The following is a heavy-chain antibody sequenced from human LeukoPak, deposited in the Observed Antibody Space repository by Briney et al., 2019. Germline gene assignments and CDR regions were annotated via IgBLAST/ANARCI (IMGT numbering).Heavy chain of an antibody. V-gene: IGHV3-7*01. CDR2: IKQDGSEK. D-gene: IGHD3-10*01. CDR3: AREKVLLWFGEQEGFDY. Sequence: GGSLRLSCAASGFTFSSYWMSWVRQAPGKGLEWVANIKQDGSEKYDVDSVKGRFTISRDNAKNSLYLQMNSLRAEDTAVYYCAREKVLLWFGEQEGFDYWGQGTLVTVSS. J-gene: IGHJ4*02. CDR1: GFTFSSYW.